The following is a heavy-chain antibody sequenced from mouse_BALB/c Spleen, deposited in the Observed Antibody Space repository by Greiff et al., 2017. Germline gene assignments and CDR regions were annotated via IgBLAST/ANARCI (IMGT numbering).Heavy chain of an antibody. CDR2: IYPGSGST. V-gene: IGHV1S22*01. D-gene: IGHD1-1*01. Sequence: LKQPGSELVRPGASVKLSCKASGYTFTSYWMHWVKLRHGQGLEWIGNIYPGSGSTNYDEKFKSKGTLTVDTSSSTAYMHLSSLTSEDSAVYYCARGGNYYGSRATWFAYWGQGTLVTVSA. J-gene: IGHJ3*01. CDR3: ARGGNYYGSRATWFAY. CDR1: GYTFTSYW.